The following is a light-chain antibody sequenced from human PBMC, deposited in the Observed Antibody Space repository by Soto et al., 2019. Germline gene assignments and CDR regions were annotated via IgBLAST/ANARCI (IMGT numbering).Light chain of an antibody. Sequence: QLVLTQSPSASASLGASVKLTCTLSSGHSSYTIAWHQQQPEKGPRYLMTLNSDGSHSKGDGIPDRFSGSSSGAERYLSISSLQSEDEAVYYCQTWGTGIEVFGGGTQLTVL. CDR3: QTWGTGIEV. CDR2: LNSDGSH. CDR1: SGHSSYT. V-gene: IGLV4-69*01. J-gene: IGLJ3*02.